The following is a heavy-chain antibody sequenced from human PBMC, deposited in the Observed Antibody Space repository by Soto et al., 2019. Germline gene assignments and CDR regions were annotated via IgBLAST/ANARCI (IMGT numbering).Heavy chain of an antibody. CDR2: IWYDGSNK. J-gene: IGHJ3*02. Sequence: GSLTHGSRESGFSLILHRMQGVRAEQGKVLEWVAVIWYDGSNKYYADSVKGRFTISRDNSKNTLYLQMNSLRAEDTAVYYCARDGEYQLLSFSYDAFDIWGQGTMVTVSS. CDR3: ARDGEYQLLSFSYDAFDI. CDR1: GFSLILHR. D-gene: IGHD2-2*01. V-gene: IGHV3-33*01.